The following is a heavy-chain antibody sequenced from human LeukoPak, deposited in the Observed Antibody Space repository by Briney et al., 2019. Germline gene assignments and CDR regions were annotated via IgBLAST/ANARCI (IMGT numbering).Heavy chain of an antibody. CDR1: GGTFSSYA. CDR2: ISAYNGNT. J-gene: IGHJ6*02. D-gene: IGHD2-21*02. Sequence: ASVKVSCTASGGTFSSYAISWVRQAPGQGLEWMGWISAYNGNTNYAQKLQGRVTMTTDTSTSTAYMELRSLRSDDTAVYYCARADSGLLYYYYYGMDVWGQGTTVTVSS. V-gene: IGHV1-18*01. CDR3: ARADSGLLYYYYYGMDV.